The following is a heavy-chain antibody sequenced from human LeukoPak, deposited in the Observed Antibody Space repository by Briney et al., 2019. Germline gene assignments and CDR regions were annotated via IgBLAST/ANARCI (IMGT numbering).Heavy chain of an antibody. CDR3: ASQLGGTTFH. D-gene: IGHD1-1*01. J-gene: IGHJ4*02. CDR1: GVSISSYL. Sequence: KPSETLSLTCTVSGVSISSYLWSWIRQPPGKGLEWIGYVYYNGITNYNPSLKSRVSISLDTSKNQFSLKLNSVTAADTAVYYCASQLGGTTFHWGQGTLVTVSS. CDR2: VYYNGIT. V-gene: IGHV4-59*01.